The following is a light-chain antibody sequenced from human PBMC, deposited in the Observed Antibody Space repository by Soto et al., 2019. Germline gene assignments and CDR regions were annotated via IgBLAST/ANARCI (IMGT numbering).Light chain of an antibody. Sequence: DIQMTQSPSTLSASVGDRVTITCRASQSISNWLAWYQQKPGKAPKLLIYDASTLESGVPSRFSGSGSGTEFTLTLTSLQPDDFATYHCQQYNSSSFTFGHGTKVDL. CDR2: DAS. CDR3: QQYNSSSFT. J-gene: IGKJ3*01. CDR1: QSISNW. V-gene: IGKV1-5*01.